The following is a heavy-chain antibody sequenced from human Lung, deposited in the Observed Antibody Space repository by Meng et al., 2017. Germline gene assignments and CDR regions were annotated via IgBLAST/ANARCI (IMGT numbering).Heavy chain of an antibody. CDR2: IEPNSDNT. J-gene: IGHJ4*02. CDR1: GYTFAAYW. CDR3: ARDEDISAAGYLIGDF. Sequence: ASVKVSCKASGYTFAAYWIQWVRQAPGQGREWMGRIEPNSDNTHYAQKFQGRVTMARDTSISPAYTELGGLRSDDTAVYYCARDEDISAAGYLIGDFWGQGTLVTGSS. V-gene: IGHV1-2*06. D-gene: IGHD6-13*01.